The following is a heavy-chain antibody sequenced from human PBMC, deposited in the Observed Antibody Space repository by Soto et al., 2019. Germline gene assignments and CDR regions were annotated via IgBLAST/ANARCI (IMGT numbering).Heavy chain of an antibody. Sequence: VQLVESGGGLVQPGGSLRLSCAASGFTFSSYAMHWVRQAPGKGLEWVAVISYDGSNKYYADSVKGRFTISRDNSKNTLYLQMNSLRAEDTAVYYCARDWNDALHPWGQGTLVTVSS. V-gene: IGHV3-30-3*01. CDR2: ISYDGSNK. D-gene: IGHD1-1*01. CDR1: GFTFSSYA. CDR3: ARDWNDALHP. J-gene: IGHJ5*02.